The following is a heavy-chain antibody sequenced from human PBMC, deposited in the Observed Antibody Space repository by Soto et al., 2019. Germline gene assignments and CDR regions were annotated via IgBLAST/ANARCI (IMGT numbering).Heavy chain of an antibody. CDR3: ARRYGDAFDI. Sequence: QVQLQESGPGLVKPSETLSLTCTVSGGSISSYYWSWIRQPPGKGLEWIGYIYYSGSTNYNPSLXRXVXIXXDTSKNQFSRKLSSVTAADTAVYYCARRYGDAFDIWGQGTMVTVSS. CDR2: IYYSGST. J-gene: IGHJ3*02. V-gene: IGHV4-59*08. D-gene: IGHD4-17*01. CDR1: GGSISSYY.